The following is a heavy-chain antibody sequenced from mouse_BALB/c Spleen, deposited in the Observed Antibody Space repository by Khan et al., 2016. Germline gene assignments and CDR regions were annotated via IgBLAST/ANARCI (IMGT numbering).Heavy chain of an antibody. D-gene: IGHD2-4*01. CDR2: IDLANGNT. CDR1: GFNIKDTY. J-gene: IGHJ3*01. V-gene: IGHV14-3*02. CDR3: SRGVYDYELAY. Sequence: EVQLQESGAELVKPGASVKLSCTVSGFNIKDTYMHWVNQRPEQGLEWIGRIDLANGNTKYDPKFQDKATITADTSSNTAYLQLSSLTSEDTAVYYCSRGVYDYELAYWGQGTLVTVSA.